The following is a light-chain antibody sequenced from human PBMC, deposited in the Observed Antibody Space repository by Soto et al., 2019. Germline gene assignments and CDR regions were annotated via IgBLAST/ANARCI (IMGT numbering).Light chain of an antibody. CDR3: HQYGRSPWT. J-gene: IGKJ1*01. V-gene: IGKV3-20*01. CDR1: QTVSSTY. Sequence: DILLTWSPDTLTLSPGERATLSFRPSQTVSSTYVAWYQQKPGQAPRLLIYSASTRATGIPDRFSASGSGAEFALTITRLESEDFAVYYCHQYGRSPWTFGQVTKV. CDR2: SAS.